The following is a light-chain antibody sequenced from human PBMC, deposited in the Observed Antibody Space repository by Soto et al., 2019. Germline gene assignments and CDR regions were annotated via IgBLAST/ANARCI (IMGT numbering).Light chain of an antibody. CDR2: DAS. CDR1: PGISNS. J-gene: IGKJ3*01. CDR3: QKYNSGLET. V-gene: IGKV1-27*01. Sequence: DIQMTQSPSSLSAFVGDRVTISCRASPGISNSVDWYQQKPGKVPKGLIYDASTLHSGVPSRFSGSGSGTDFTLTISSLQPEDVGIYYCQKYNSGLETFGPGTKVDIK.